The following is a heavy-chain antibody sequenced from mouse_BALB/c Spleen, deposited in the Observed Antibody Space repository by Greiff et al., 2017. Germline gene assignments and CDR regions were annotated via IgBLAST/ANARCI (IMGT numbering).Heavy chain of an antibody. D-gene: IGHD1-1*01. CDR3: AKQAYGSSYAFAY. CDR2: IWGGGST. Sequence: QVQLQQSGPGLVAPSQSLSITCTVSGFSLTDYGVSWIRQPPGKGLEWLGVIWGGGSTYYNSALKSRLSISKDNSKSQVFLKMNSLQTDDTAMYYCAKQAYGSSYAFAYWGQGTLVTVSA. CDR1: GFSLTDYG. J-gene: IGHJ3*01. V-gene: IGHV2-6-5*01.